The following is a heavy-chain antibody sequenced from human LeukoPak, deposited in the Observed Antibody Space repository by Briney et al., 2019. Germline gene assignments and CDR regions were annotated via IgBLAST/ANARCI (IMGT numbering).Heavy chain of an antibody. CDR3: ARGQYSFDS. CDR2: ISSTSTST. V-gene: IGHV3-11*06. J-gene: IGHJ4*02. D-gene: IGHD6-19*01. CDR1: GFTFTDYY. Sequence: GGSLRLSCAASGFTFTDYYRSWIRQPPGKGLEWLSYISSTSTSTTYAASVKGRFNISRDNATNSLYLQMNSLRAEDTAVYYCARGQYSFDSWGQGTLVTVSS.